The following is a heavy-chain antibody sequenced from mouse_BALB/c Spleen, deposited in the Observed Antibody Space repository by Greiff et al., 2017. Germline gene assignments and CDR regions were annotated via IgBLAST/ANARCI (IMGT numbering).Heavy chain of an antibody. Sequence: QVQLQQSGAELARPGASVKLSCKASGYTFTSYWMQWVKQRPGQGLEWIGAIYPGDGDTRYTQKFKGKATLTADKSSSTAYMQLSSLASEDSAVYYCARSGDYDGYYYAMDYWGQGTSVTVSS. V-gene: IGHV1-87*01. CDR3: ARSGDYDGYYYAMDY. D-gene: IGHD1-2*01. CDR2: IYPGDGDT. CDR1: GYTFTSYW. J-gene: IGHJ4*01.